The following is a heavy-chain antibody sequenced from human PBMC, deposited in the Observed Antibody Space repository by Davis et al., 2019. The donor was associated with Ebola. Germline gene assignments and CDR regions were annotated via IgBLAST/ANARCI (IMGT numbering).Heavy chain of an antibody. CDR1: GFSFSDYY. D-gene: IGHD1-26*01. Sequence: GESLKISCIGSGFSFSDYYMSWIRQAPGKGLEWASYISSSGSTIYYADSVKGRFTISRDNSKSSLYLQIDSLRVDDTATYFCAREMGGTSFDSWGQGTLVTVSS. CDR2: ISSSGSTI. CDR3: AREMGGTSFDS. V-gene: IGHV3-11*01. J-gene: IGHJ4*02.